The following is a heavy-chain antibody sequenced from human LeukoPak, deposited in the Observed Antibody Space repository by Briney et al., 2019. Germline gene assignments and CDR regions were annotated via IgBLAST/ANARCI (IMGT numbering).Heavy chain of an antibody. D-gene: IGHD6-13*01. CDR1: GFTFSSYN. CDR2: ISSSSSYI. CDR3: ARVSLGAAAGTSR. J-gene: IGHJ4*02. V-gene: IGHV3-21*01. Sequence: PGGSLRLSCAASGFTFSSYNMNWVRQAPGKGLEWVSSISSSSSYIYYTDSVKGRFTISRDNAKNSLYLQMNSLRADDTAIYYCARVSLGAAAGTSRWGQGTLVTASS.